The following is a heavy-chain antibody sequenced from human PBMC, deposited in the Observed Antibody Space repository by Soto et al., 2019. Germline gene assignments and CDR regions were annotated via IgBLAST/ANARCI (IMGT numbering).Heavy chain of an antibody. J-gene: IGHJ6*02. CDR1: GGSISSDHYH. V-gene: IGHV4-30-4*01. CDR2: IHYSGSV. CDR3: VREDDGGDRDYYGLDV. D-gene: IGHD4-17*01. Sequence: QVQLQESGPGLVRPSQTLSLTCTVSGGSISSDHYHWTWIRQTPGKGLEWIGYIHYSGSVYYNPSLQSRVTMSVDTSKNLFSLNLSSGTAADTAVYFCVREDDGGDRDYYGLDVWGLRTTVTVSS.